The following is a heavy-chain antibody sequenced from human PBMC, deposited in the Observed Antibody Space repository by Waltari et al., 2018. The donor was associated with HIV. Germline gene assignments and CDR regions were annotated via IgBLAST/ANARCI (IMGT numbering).Heavy chain of an antibody. D-gene: IGHD6-6*01. J-gene: IGHJ4*02. CDR2: INYDGSNK. CDR1: GFTFGRLG. Sequence: VQLMESGGGVVQPGKSLRLSCATSGFTFGRLGILWVRQAPGKGLEWVAVINYDGSNKFYAESVKGRFLIARDNSKNTLFLQMNSLRDEDTGLYYCARDKAPYSSSSAVDYWGQGTLVTVS. V-gene: IGHV3-33*01. CDR3: ARDKAPYSSSSAVDY.